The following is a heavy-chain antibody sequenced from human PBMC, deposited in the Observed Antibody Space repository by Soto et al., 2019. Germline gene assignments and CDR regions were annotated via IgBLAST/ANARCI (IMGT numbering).Heavy chain of an antibody. CDR3: ARGVFSRGSGLVPGGAFDI. Sequence: SETLSLTCTVSGGSISSYYWSWIRQPPGKGLEWIGYIYYSGSTNYNPSLKSRVTISVDTSKNQFSLKLSSVTAADTAVYYCARGVFSRGSGLVPGGAFDIWGQGTMVTVSS. V-gene: IGHV4-59*01. J-gene: IGHJ3*02. CDR1: GGSISSYY. D-gene: IGHD6-19*01. CDR2: IYYSGST.